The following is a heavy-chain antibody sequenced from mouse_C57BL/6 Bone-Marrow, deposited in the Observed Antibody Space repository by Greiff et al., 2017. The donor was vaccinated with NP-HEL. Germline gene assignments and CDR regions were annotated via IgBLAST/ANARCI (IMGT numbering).Heavy chain of an antibody. V-gene: IGHV1-4*01. Sequence: QVQLQQSGAELARPGASVKMSCKASGYTFTSYTMHWVKQRPGQGLEWIGYINPSSGYTKYNQKFKDKATLTADKSSSTAYMQLSSLTSEDSAVYYCARLITTFFDYWGQGTTLTVSS. CDR2: INPSSGYT. D-gene: IGHD1-1*01. J-gene: IGHJ2*01. CDR3: ARLITTFFDY. CDR1: GYTFTSYT.